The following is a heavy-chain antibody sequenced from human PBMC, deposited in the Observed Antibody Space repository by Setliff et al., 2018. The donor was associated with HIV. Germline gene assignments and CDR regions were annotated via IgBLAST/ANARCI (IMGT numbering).Heavy chain of an antibody. CDR2: IYYSGST. J-gene: IGHJ3*02. CDR1: GGSISSGGYY. CDR3: ARETSTMIVVVKGAFDI. Sequence: PSETLSLTCTVSGGSISSGGYYWSWIRQHPGKGLEWIGYIYYSGSTYYNPSLKSRVTISVDTSKNQSSLKLGSVTAADTAVYYCARETSTMIVVVKGAFDIWGQGTMVTVSS. V-gene: IGHV4-31*03. D-gene: IGHD3-22*01.